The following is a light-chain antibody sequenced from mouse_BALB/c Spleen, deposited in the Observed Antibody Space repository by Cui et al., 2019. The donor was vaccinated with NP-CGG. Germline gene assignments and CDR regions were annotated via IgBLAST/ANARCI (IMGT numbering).Light chain of an antibody. CDR3: ALWYSNHWV. J-gene: IGLJ1*01. CDR1: TGAVTTSNY. V-gene: IGLV1*01. CDR2: GTN. Sequence: QALVTQESALITSPGETVTLTCRSSTGAVTTSNYANWVQEKPDHLFTGLIGGTNNRPPGVPARFSGSLLGDKAALTITGAQTEDEAIYFCALWYSNHWVFGGGTKLTVL.